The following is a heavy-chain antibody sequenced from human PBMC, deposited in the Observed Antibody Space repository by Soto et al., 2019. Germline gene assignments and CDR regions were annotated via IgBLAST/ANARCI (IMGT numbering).Heavy chain of an antibody. D-gene: IGHD3-22*01. J-gene: IGHJ5*02. V-gene: IGHV1-69*02. CDR2: IIPIPGIA. Sequence: QVQLVQSGAEVKKPGSSVKVSCKASGGTFSSYTISWVRQAPGQGLEWMGRIIPIPGIANYPQKFQGRVPITPDKSTSKAYMELRSLRSEDTAVYYCARILMIVDGGPLDPWGQGTLVTVSS. CDR1: GGTFSSYT. CDR3: ARILMIVDGGPLDP.